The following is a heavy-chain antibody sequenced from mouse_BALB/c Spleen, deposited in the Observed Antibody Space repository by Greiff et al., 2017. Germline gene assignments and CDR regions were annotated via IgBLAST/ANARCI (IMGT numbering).Heavy chain of an antibody. J-gene: IGHJ3*01. CDR3: ARGDDGYFAWFAY. D-gene: IGHD2-3*01. Sequence: EVQLVESGPSLVKPSQTLSLTCSVTGDSITSGYWNWIRKFPGNKLEYMGYISYSGSTYYNPSLKSRISITRDTSKNQYYLQLNSVTTEDTATYYCARGDDGYFAWFAYWGQGTLVTVSA. V-gene: IGHV3-8*02. CDR1: GDSITSGY. CDR2: ISYSGST.